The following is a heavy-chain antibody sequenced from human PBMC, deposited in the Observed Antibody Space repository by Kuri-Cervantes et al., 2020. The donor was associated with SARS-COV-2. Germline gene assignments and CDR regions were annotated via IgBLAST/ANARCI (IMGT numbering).Heavy chain of an antibody. V-gene: IGHV4-39*07. CDR1: GDSISRSSYY. CDR2: IYFSGST. D-gene: IGHD3-16*01. Sequence: GSLRLSCTVSGDSISRSSYYWGWIRQPPGKGLEWIGAIYFSGSTFYNPSLTSRVTISIDTSKNQFSLKLSSVTAADTAVYYCARRTVGHFDLWGRGTLVTVSS. CDR3: ARRTVGHFDL. J-gene: IGHJ2*01.